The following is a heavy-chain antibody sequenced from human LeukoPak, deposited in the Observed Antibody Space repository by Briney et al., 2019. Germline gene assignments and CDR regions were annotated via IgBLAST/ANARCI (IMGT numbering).Heavy chain of an antibody. CDR2: ISYDGSNK. V-gene: IGHV3-30*04. D-gene: IGHD6-13*01. CDR3: ARGIAAAIDY. CDR1: GFTFSSYA. J-gene: IGHJ4*02. Sequence: GGSLRLSCAPSGFTFSSYAMHWVRQAPGKGLEWVAVISYDGSNKYYADSVKGRFTISRDNSKNTLYLQMNSLRAEDTAVYYCARGIAAAIDYWGQGTLVTVSS.